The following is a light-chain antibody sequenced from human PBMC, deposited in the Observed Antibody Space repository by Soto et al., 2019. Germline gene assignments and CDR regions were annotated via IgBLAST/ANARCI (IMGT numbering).Light chain of an antibody. Sequence: QSVLTQPASVSGSPGQWITISCTGTSSDVGGYKYVSWYQQHPGKAPKLMIYEVSNRPSGVSNRFSGSKSGNTASLTISGLQAEDEADYYCSSYTSSSTVVFGGGTQLTVL. CDR2: EVS. CDR3: SSYTSSSTVV. V-gene: IGLV2-14*01. CDR1: SSDVGGYKY. J-gene: IGLJ2*01.